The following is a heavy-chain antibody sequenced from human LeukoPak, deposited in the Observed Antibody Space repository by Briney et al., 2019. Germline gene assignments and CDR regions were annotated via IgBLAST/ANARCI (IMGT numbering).Heavy chain of an antibody. CDR2: INHSGST. D-gene: IGHD7-27*01. Sequence: SETLSLTCAVYGGSFSGYYWSWIRQPPGKGLEWIGEINHSGSTNYNPSLKSRVTISVDTSKNQFSLKLSSVTAADTAVYYCARPFLPGAFDIWGQGTMVTVSS. CDR3: ARPFLPGAFDI. J-gene: IGHJ3*02. V-gene: IGHV4-34*01. CDR1: GGSFSGYY.